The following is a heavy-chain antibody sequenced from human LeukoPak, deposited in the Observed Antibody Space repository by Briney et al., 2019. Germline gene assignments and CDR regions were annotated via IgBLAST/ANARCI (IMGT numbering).Heavy chain of an antibody. Sequence: GGSLRLSCAASGFTFSSYWMHWVRQGPGKGLVWVSRINRDGSSTSYADSVKGRFTISRDNAKNSLYLQMNSLRAEDTAVYYCARGTSSSGWYVPDYFDYWGQGTLVTVSS. CDR1: GFTFSSYW. D-gene: IGHD6-19*01. CDR3: ARGTSSSGWYVPDYFDY. CDR2: INRDGSST. J-gene: IGHJ4*02. V-gene: IGHV3-74*01.